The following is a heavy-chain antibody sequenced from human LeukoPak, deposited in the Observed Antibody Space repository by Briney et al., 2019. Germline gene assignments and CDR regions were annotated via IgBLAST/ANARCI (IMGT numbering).Heavy chain of an antibody. CDR1: GGSFSGYY. V-gene: IGHV4-34*01. J-gene: IGHJ6*03. CDR2: INHIGNT. CDR3: ARGLHYYYYMDV. Sequence: SETLSLTCAVYGGSFSGYYWSWIRQAPGKGLDWIGEINHIGNTNYNPSLTSRVIISVDTSKNQLSLMLSSVTAADTAVYFCARGLHYYYYMDVWGTGTRSPSP.